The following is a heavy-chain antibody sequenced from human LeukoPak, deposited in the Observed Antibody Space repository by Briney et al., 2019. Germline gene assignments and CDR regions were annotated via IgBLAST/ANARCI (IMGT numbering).Heavy chain of an antibody. CDR3: ARRDIVVVPASILGAFDI. CDR1: GFTFSSYW. D-gene: IGHD2-2*02. V-gene: IGHV3-21*04. J-gene: IGHJ3*02. Sequence: GGSLRLSCAASGFTFSSYWMSRVRQAPGKGLEWVSSISSSSSYIYYADSVKGRFTISRDNAKNSLYLQMNSLRAEDTALYYCARRDIVVVPASILGAFDIWGQGTMVTVSS. CDR2: ISSSSSYI.